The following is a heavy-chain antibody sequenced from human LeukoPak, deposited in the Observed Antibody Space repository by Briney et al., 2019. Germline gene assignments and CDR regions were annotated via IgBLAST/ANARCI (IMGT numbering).Heavy chain of an antibody. CDR2: ISSSSSYI. Sequence: PGGSLRLSCAASGFTFSSYGMHWVRQAPGKGLEWVSSISSSSSYIYYADSVKGRFTISRDTAKNSLYLQMNSLRAEDTAVYYCARDTAAGSFYYYYMGVWGKGTTVTVSS. D-gene: IGHD6-13*01. CDR1: GFTFSSYG. CDR3: ARDTAAGSFYYYYMGV. J-gene: IGHJ6*03. V-gene: IGHV3-21*01.